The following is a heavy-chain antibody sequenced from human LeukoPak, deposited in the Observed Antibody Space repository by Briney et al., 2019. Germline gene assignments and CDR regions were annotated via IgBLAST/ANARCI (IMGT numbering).Heavy chain of an antibody. CDR2: IDGNGGST. D-gene: IGHD2-2*01. CDR1: GFTFSSYS. J-gene: IGHJ4*02. CDR3: ARGGGYCSRTGCYGIDY. V-gene: IGHV3-64*01. Sequence: PGGSLRLSCAASGFTFSSYSMNWVRQAPGKGLEYVSTIDGNGGSTYYANSVKGRFTISRDNSKNTLNLQMGSLRAEDMAVYYCARGGGYCSRTGCYGIDYWGQGTLVTVSS.